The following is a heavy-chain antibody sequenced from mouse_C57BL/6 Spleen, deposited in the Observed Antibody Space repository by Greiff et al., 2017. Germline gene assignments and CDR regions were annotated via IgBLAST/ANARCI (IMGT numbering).Heavy chain of an antibody. CDR2: IYPGDGDT. D-gene: IGHD1-1*01. CDR1: GYAFSSSW. CDR3: ARPPHYYGSSPLDY. J-gene: IGHJ2*01. V-gene: IGHV1-82*01. Sequence: VQLVESGPELVKPGASVKISCKASGYAFSSSWMNWVKQRPGKGLEWIGRIYPGDGDTNYNGKFKGKATLTADKSSSTAYMQLSSLTSEDSAVYFCARPPHYYGSSPLDYWGQGTTLTVSS.